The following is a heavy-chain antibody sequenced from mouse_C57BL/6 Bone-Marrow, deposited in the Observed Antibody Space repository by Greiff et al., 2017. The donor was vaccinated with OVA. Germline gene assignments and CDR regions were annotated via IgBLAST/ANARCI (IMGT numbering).Heavy chain of an antibody. CDR3: VSSITTVVATPHD. Sequence: EVKLMESGGGLVQPKGSLKLSCAASGFSFNTYAMNWVRQAPGKGLEWVARIRSKSNNYATYYADSVKDRFTISRDDSESMLYLQMNNLKTEDTAMYYCVSSITTVVATPHDWGQGTLVTVSA. V-gene: IGHV10-1*01. D-gene: IGHD1-1*01. J-gene: IGHJ3*01. CDR2: IRSKSNNYAT. CDR1: GFSFNTYA.